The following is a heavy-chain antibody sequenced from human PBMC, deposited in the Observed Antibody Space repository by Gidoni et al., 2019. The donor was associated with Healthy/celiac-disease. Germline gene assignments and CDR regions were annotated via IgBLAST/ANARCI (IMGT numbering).Heavy chain of an antibody. D-gene: IGHD6-19*01. CDR2: IWYDGSNK. Sequence: QVQLVESGGGVVQPGRSLRLSCAASGFTFSSYGMHWVRQAPGKGLEWVAVIWYDGSNKYYADSVKGRFTISRDNSKNTLYLQMNSLRAEDTAVYYCAAMGQWLDLGYWGQGTLVTVSS. CDR1: GFTFSSYG. CDR3: AAMGQWLDLGY. J-gene: IGHJ4*02. V-gene: IGHV3-33*01.